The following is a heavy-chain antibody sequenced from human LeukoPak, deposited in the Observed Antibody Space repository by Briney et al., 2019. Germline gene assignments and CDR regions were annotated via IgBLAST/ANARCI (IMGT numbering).Heavy chain of an antibody. CDR1: GFTFSSYA. D-gene: IGHD1-26*01. V-gene: IGHV3-23*01. CDR3: ARDKWELHY. J-gene: IGHJ4*02. CDR2: ISGSGGST. Sequence: GGSLRLSCAASGFTFSSYAMSWVRQAPGKGLEWVSAISGSGGSTYYADSVKGRFTISRDNAKNSLYLQMNSLRAEDTAVYYCARDKWELHYWGQGTLVTVSS.